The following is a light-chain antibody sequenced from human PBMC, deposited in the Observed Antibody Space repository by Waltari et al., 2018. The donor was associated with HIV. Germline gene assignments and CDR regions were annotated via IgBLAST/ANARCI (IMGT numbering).Light chain of an antibody. CDR3: QQYNNWPRT. V-gene: IGKV3-15*01. J-gene: IGKJ1*01. CDR1: QSISNN. Sequence: EVVLTQSPGTVSVSPGERATLSCRTSQSISNNLVWFQMKPGQAPRLVISDASTRATGIPVRFSGSGSGTEFTLTIASLQSEDFAVYLCQQYNNWPRTFGQGTKVEI. CDR2: DAS.